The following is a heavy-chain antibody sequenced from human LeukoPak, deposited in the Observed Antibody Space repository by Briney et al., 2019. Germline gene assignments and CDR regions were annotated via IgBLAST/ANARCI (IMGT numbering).Heavy chain of an antibody. V-gene: IGHV4-38-2*02. CDR2: IYHSGST. Sequence: SSETLSLTCTVSGYSISSGYYWGWIRQPPGKGLEWIGSIYHSGSTYYNPSLKSRVTISVDTSKNQFSLKLSSVTAADTAVYYCARETYGDYDDYWGQGTLVTVSS. D-gene: IGHD4-17*01. CDR3: ARETYGDYDDY. CDR1: GYSISSGYY. J-gene: IGHJ4*02.